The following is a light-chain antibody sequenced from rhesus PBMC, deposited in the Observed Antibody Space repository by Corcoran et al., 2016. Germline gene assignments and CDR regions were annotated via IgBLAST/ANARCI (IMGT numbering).Light chain of an antibody. CDR1: YNDIGGYDY. CDR3: SSEAGSKTDV. V-gene: IGLV2-32*02. Sequence: QAALTQPRSVSGSPGQSVTLSCSGSYNDIGGYDYVSWYLQHPGTAPKLLIYEVNKRPSGVSDRFSGSKSGTTASLTISGLQAEDEADYYCSSEAGSKTDVFGSGTTLTAL. J-gene: IGLJ6*01. CDR2: EVN.